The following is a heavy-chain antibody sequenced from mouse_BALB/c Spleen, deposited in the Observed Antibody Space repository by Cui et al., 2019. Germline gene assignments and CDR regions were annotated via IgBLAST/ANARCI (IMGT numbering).Heavy chain of an antibody. Sequence: QVQLTQPCAELVKTCPSVKLSCKASGYTFTSYWMHWVKQRPGRGLEWIGRIDPNSGGTKYNEKFKSKATLTVDKPSSTAYMQLSSLTSEDSAVYYCARYDYYGSSYFDYWGQGTTLTVSS. V-gene: IGHV1-72*01. CDR2: IDPNSGGT. CDR1: GYTFTSYW. J-gene: IGHJ2*01. D-gene: IGHD1-1*01. CDR3: ARYDYYGSSYFDY.